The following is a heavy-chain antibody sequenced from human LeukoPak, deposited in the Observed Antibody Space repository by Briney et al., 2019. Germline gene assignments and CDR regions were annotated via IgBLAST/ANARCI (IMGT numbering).Heavy chain of an antibody. CDR3: AKVKDPGSYYEDY. Sequence: PGGSLRLSCAASGFSVTSNYMSWVRQAPGQGLEWVSVLYSSGYTKYADSVKGRFSISRDTSENTLSLHMNSLRAEDTAIYYCAKVKDPGSYYEDYWGQGVRVTVSS. J-gene: IGHJ4*02. CDR1: GFSVTSNY. CDR2: LYSSGYT. D-gene: IGHD1-26*01. V-gene: IGHV3-66*01.